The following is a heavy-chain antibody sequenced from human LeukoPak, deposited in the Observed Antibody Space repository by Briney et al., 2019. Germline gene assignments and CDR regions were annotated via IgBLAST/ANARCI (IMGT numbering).Heavy chain of an antibody. J-gene: IGHJ4*02. CDR3: ARSKLTGSGSYLMGVQQKYCFDY. CDR2: IYYSGST. Sequence: SQTLSLTCAVSGGSISSGGYSWSWIRQPPGKGLEWIGYIYYSGSTYYNPSLKSRVTISVDTSKNQFSLKLSSVTAADTAVYYCARSKLTGSGSYLMGVQQKYCFDYWGQGTLVTVSS. CDR1: GGSISSGGYS. D-gene: IGHD3-10*01. V-gene: IGHV4-30-4*07.